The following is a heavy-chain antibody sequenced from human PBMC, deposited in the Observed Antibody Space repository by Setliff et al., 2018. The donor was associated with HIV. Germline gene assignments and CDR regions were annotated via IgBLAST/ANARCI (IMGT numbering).Heavy chain of an antibody. CDR1: GYTFTAFY. V-gene: IGHV1-2*06. Sequence: ASVKVPCKTSGYTFTAFYIHWVRQAPGQGLEWMGRIHPNSGGTASPQKFQGRVAMTRDTSISTAYMELRSLRPDDTAVYYCVRNPHPTVVVPRDSHYYSMNIWGKGTTVTVSS. CDR2: IHPNSGGT. CDR3: VRNPHPTVVVPRDSHYYSMNI. D-gene: IGHD2-21*01. J-gene: IGHJ6*03.